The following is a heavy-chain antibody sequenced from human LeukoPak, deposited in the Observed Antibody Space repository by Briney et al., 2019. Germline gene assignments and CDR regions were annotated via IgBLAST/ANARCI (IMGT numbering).Heavy chain of an antibody. CDR2: ISGSGGST. J-gene: IGHJ3*01. CDR1: GFTFSSYG. V-gene: IGHV3-23*01. CDR3: AKDHRQLRYFDWLD. D-gene: IGHD3-9*01. Sequence: GGSLRLSCAASGFTFSSYGMSWVRQAPGKGLEWVSAISGSGGSTYYAGSVKGRFTISRDNSKNTLYLQMNSLRAEDTAVYYCAKDHRQLRYFDWLDWGQGTMVTVSS.